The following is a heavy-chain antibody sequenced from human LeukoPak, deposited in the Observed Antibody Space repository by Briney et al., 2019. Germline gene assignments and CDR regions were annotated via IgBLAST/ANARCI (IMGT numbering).Heavy chain of an antibody. Sequence: SETLSLTCTVSGGSISSSSYYWGWIRQPPGKGLEWIGYIYYSGSTNYNPSLKSRVTISVDTSKNQFSLKLSSVTAADTAVYYCARVTYYYDSRRFDPWGQGTLVTVSS. CDR2: IYYSGST. CDR3: ARVTYYYDSRRFDP. D-gene: IGHD3-22*01. CDR1: GGSISSSSYY. J-gene: IGHJ5*02. V-gene: IGHV4-61*05.